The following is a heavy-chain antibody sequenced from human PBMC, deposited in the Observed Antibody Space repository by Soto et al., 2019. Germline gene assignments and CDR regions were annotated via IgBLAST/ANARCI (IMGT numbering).Heavy chain of an antibody. CDR2: IYNSENI. CDR1: GDSVSSYY. CDR3: ARFCLVKSRRGVDY. D-gene: IGHD3-10*01. J-gene: IGHJ4*02. V-gene: IGHV4-59*02. Sequence: PSETLSLTCTVSGDSVSSYYWSWIRQPPGKGLEWIGYIYNSENINYNPSLKSRVTISVDTSKNQFSLRLRSVTAADTAVYYCARFCLVKSRRGVDYWGQGTLVTVSS.